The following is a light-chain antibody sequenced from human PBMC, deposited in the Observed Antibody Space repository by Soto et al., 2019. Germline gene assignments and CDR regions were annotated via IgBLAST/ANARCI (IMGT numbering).Light chain of an antibody. J-gene: IGKJ1*01. CDR2: DAS. V-gene: IGKV3-15*01. CDR3: QQYHSWPPRT. CDR1: QSLGTS. Sequence: EIVMTQSPSTLSVSAGERATLSCRASQSLGTSLVWYQQKPGQAPRVLISDASTRATGVPARFSGSGSGTEFTLTISSLQSEDFAVYYCQQYHSWPPRTFGQGTKVDIK.